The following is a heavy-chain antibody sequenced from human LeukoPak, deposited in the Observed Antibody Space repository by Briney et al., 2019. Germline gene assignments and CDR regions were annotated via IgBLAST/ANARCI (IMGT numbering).Heavy chain of an antibody. V-gene: IGHV4-39*01. D-gene: IGHD2-15*01. Sequence: SETLSLTCTVSGGSINSSNYYWGWIRQPPGKGLEWIGSIYYSGSTYYNPSLKSRVSISVDTSKNQFSLKLSSVTAADTAVYYCARHADIVVVVATNWFDPWGQGTLVTVSS. CDR1: GGSINSSNYY. CDR3: ARHADIVVVVATNWFDP. CDR2: IYYSGST. J-gene: IGHJ5*02.